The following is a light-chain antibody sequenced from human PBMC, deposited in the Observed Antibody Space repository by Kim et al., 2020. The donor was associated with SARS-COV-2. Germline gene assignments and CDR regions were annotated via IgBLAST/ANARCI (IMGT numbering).Light chain of an antibody. CDR1: QVISNY. V-gene: IGKV1-27*01. Sequence: ASGGDRATIACRASQVISNYLAWYQQKPGKVPNLLIYAASALQPGVPSRFSGSGSGTDFTLTITSLRPEDVAVYYCQQCKGAPWTFGQGTKVDIK. CDR2: AAS. J-gene: IGKJ1*01. CDR3: QQCKGAPWT.